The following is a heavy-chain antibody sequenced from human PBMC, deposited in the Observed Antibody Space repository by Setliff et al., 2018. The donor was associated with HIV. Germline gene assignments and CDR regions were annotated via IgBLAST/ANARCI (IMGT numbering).Heavy chain of an antibody. CDR2: IKSKTDGGTT. Sequence: PGGSLRLSCAASGFTFSNAWMSWVRQAPGKGLEWVGRIKSKTDGGTTDYAAPVKGRFTISRDDSKNSLYLQMNSLKTEDTAVYYCARGRLLWSGSYYYYYMDVWGKGTTVTVSS. J-gene: IGHJ6*03. CDR3: ARGRLLWSGSYYYYYMDV. D-gene: IGHD3-10*01. V-gene: IGHV3-15*01. CDR1: GFTFSNAW.